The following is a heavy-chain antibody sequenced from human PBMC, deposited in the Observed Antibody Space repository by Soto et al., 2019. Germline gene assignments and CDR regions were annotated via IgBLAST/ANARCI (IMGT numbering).Heavy chain of an antibody. CDR3: ARELNTDPSAYYSFAY. CDR1: GYTFTAYG. V-gene: IGHV1-18*01. D-gene: IGHD3-22*01. Sequence: QVLLVQSGPEVKMPGASVKVSCKTSGYTFTAYGLAWLRQAPGQRPEWMGWVSTNNADTNYAPRLQGRVTMTTDKSTTTTYMELRSLRYYDTAVYYCARELNTDPSAYYSFAYWGQGTLVTVSS. J-gene: IGHJ4*02. CDR2: VSTNNADT.